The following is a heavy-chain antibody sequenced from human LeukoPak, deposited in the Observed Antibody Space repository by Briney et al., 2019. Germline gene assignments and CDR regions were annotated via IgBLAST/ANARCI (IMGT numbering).Heavy chain of an antibody. V-gene: IGHV1-8*01. CDR2: MNPNSGNT. D-gene: IGHD2-15*01. CDR3: ARDEVVAAPNYFGMVV. J-gene: IGHJ6*02. CDR1: GYTFTSYD. Sequence: ASVKVSCKASGYTFTSYDVDWVRQATGQGLEWMGWMNPNSGNTGLAQKFQGRVTLTRDTSLSTAYMELSNLRSDDTAVYYCARDEVVAAPNYFGMVVWGQGTTVSVSS.